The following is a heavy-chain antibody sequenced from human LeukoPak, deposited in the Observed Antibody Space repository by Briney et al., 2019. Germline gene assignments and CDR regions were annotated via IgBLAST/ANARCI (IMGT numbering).Heavy chain of an antibody. CDR1: GFIFGDYA. J-gene: IGHJ4*02. V-gene: IGHV3-21*01. Sequence: PGRSLRLSCRTAGFIFGDYAMSWVRQAPGKGLEWVSYISGSSSYIYYADSVKGRFTISRDNAKKSVYLQMNSLRGEDTAVYYCARSWWTHKNDFDYWGQGTLVTVSS. D-gene: IGHD2-15*01. CDR2: ISGSSSYI. CDR3: ARSWWTHKNDFDY.